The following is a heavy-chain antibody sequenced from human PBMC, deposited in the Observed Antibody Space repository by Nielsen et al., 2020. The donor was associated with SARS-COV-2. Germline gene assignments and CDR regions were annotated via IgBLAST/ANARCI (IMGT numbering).Heavy chain of an antibody. Sequence: VRQAPGKGLEWIGEINHSGSTNYNPSLKTRVTISVDKSKNQFSLELRSVTAADTAVYYCARDCSCGLGSSPSYYFDYWGQGTLVTVSS. CDR3: ARDCSCGLGSSPSYYFDY. CDR2: INHSGST. D-gene: IGHD7-27*01. V-gene: IGHV4-4*02. J-gene: IGHJ4*02.